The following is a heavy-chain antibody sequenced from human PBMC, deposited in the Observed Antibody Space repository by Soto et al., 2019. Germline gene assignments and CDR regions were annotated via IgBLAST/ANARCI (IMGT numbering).Heavy chain of an antibody. CDR2: IKSKTDGGTT. D-gene: IGHD5-12*01. J-gene: IGHJ4*02. CDR3: TTDQGGYDFNF. V-gene: IGHV3-15*01. CDR1: GFTFSNAW. Sequence: EVQLVESGGGLVKPGGSLRLSCAASGFTFSNAWMSWVRQAPGKGLEWVGRIKSKTDGGTTDYAAPVKGRFTISRDDSKNTLYLQMNSLKAEDTAVYYCTTDQGGYDFNFWGQGTLVTVSS.